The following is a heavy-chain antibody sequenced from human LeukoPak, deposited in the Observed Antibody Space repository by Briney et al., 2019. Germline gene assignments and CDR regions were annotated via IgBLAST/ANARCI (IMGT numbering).Heavy chain of an antibody. Sequence: SETLSLTCAVYGGSFSGYYRSWIRQPPGKGLEWIGEINHSGSTNYNPSLKSRVTISVDTSKNQFSLKLSSVTAADTAVYYCARGHRASVVILDYWGQGTLVTVPS. J-gene: IGHJ4*02. CDR3: ARGHRASVVILDY. D-gene: IGHD2/OR15-2a*01. CDR2: INHSGST. V-gene: IGHV4-34*01. CDR1: GGSFSGYY.